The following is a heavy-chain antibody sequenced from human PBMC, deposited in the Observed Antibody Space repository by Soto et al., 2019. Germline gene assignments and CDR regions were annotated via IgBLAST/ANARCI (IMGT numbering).Heavy chain of an antibody. CDR2: INHSGST. D-gene: IGHD2-15*01. Sequence: QVQLQQWGAGLLKPSETLSLTCAVYGGSFSGYYWSWIRQPPGKGLEWIGEINHSGSTNYNPSLKSRATISVDTSKNQCSLKLSSVTAADTAVYYCAVGYCSGGSCNFDYWGQGTLVTVSS. J-gene: IGHJ4*02. CDR1: GGSFSGYY. CDR3: AVGYCSGGSCNFDY. V-gene: IGHV4-34*01.